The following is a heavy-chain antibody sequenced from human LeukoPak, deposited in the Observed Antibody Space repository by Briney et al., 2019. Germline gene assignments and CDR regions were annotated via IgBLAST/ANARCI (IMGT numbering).Heavy chain of an antibody. CDR1: GDSIRSNNYY. Sequence: PSETLSLTCTVSGDSIRSNNYYWGWIRQPPGKGLEWIGSIYDTGSTFYNPSLKSRVIISVDTSKNQFSLRLSSVTAADTAVYYCQSRFLEWLLDYWGQGTLVTVSS. CDR2: IYDTGST. V-gene: IGHV4-39*01. CDR3: QSRFLEWLLDY. D-gene: IGHD3-3*01. J-gene: IGHJ4*02.